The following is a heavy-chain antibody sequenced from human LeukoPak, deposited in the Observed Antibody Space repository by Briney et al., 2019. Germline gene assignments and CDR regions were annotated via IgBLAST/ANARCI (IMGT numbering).Heavy chain of an antibody. CDR1: GYTFTSYD. V-gene: IGHV1-8*03. Sequence: GASVKVSCKASGYTFTSYDSNWVRQATGQGLECMGWMNPNSGNTGYAQKFQGRVTITRNTSISTAYMELSSLRSEDTAVYYCAIANYGDSGWFDPWGQGTLVTVSS. CDR3: AIANYGDSGWFDP. J-gene: IGHJ5*02. D-gene: IGHD4-17*01. CDR2: MNPNSGNT.